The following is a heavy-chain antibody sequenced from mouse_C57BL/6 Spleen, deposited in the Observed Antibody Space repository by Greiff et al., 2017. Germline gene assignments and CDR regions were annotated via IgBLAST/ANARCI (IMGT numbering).Heavy chain of an antibody. V-gene: IGHV1-42*01. J-gene: IGHJ3*01. Sequence: VQLQQSGPELVKPGASVKISCKASGYSFTGYYMNWVKQSPEKSLEWIGEINPSTGGTTYNQKFKAKATLTVDKSSSTAYMQLKSLTSEDSAVYYCASNYGSSPAWFAYWGQGTLVTVSA. D-gene: IGHD1-1*01. CDR3: ASNYGSSPAWFAY. CDR1: GYSFTGYY. CDR2: INPSTGGT.